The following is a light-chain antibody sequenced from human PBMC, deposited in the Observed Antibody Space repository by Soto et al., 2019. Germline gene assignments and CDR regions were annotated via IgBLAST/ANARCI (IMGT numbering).Light chain of an antibody. V-gene: IGKV1-5*03. CDR2: KAS. CDR3: QQYKAYSYT. CDR1: QSLNIW. J-gene: IGKJ2*01. Sequence: DIPMTQSPSTLSASVGDRVTITCRATQSLNIWLAWYQQKPGKAPKLLISKASSLESGVPSRFSGSGSWTEFRLTISSLQPDYFSTYYCQQYKAYSYTFGQGPKLE.